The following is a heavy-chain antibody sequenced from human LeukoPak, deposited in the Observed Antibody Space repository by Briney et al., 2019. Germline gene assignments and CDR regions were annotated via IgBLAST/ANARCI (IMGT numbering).Heavy chain of an antibody. Sequence: SETLSLTCTVSGGSISSYYWSWIRQPPGKGLEWIGYIYYSGSTNYNPSLKSRVTISVDTSKNQFSLKLSSVTAADTAVYYCASPILGAAAGTEAFDIWGQGTMVTVSS. CDR3: ASPILGAAAGTEAFDI. V-gene: IGHV4-59*01. CDR2: IYYSGST. CDR1: GGSISSYY. J-gene: IGHJ3*02. D-gene: IGHD6-13*01.